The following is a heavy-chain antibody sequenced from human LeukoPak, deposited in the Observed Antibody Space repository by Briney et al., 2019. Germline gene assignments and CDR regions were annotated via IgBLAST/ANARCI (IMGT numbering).Heavy chain of an antibody. CDR2: INHSGST. D-gene: IGHD3-16*01. CDR1: GGSFSGYY. CDR3: ARVDPRGWFDP. J-gene: IGHJ5*02. V-gene: IGHV4-34*01. Sequence: SETLSLTCAVYGGSFSGYYWSWIRQPPGKGLEWIGEINHSGSTNYNPSLKSRMTISVDTSKNQFSLRLSSVTAADPAVYYCARVDPRGWFDPWGQGTLVTVSS.